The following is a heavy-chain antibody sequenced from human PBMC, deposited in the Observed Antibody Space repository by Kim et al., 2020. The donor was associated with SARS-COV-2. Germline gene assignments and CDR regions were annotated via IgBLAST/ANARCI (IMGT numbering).Heavy chain of an antibody. V-gene: IGHV3-7*01. J-gene: IGHJ6*03. D-gene: IGHD2-21*01. CDR1: GFTFSSYW. Sequence: GGSLRLSCAASGFTFSSYWMSWVRQAPGKGLEWVANIKQDGSEKYYVDSVKGRFTISRDNAKNSLYLQMNSLRAEDTAVYYCARDQFAIFKYYYYYYMDVWGKGTTVTVSS. CDR3: ARDQFAIFKYYYYYYMDV. CDR2: IKQDGSEK.